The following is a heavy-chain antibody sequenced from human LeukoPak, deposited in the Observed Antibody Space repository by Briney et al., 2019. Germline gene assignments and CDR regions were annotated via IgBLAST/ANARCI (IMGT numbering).Heavy chain of an antibody. D-gene: IGHD3/OR15-3a*01. CDR1: GFTFSNFA. CDR3: AKGGWTLPFDP. CDR2: IGTMGGST. J-gene: IGHJ5*02. Sequence: QPGGSLRLSCAASGFTFSNFAMSWVRQAPGHGLEWVSTIGTMGGSTTYADSVRGRLTISRDNSKNTLSLHMNSLRSEDTGVYYCAKGGWTLPFDPWGQGTLVTVSS. V-gene: IGHV3-23*01.